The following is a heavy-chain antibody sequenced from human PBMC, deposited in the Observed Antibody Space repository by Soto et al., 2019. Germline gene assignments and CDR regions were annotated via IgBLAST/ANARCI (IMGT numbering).Heavy chain of an antibody. Sequence: SETLSLTCTVSGGSMSSYYWSWIRQPPGKGLEWIGYIYYSGSTNYNPSLKSRVTISVDTSKNQFSLKLSSVTAADTAVYYCARELDMFRFDPWGQGTLVTVSS. D-gene: IGHD3-10*02. CDR2: IYYSGST. CDR1: GGSMSSYY. J-gene: IGHJ5*02. CDR3: ARELDMFRFDP. V-gene: IGHV4-59*01.